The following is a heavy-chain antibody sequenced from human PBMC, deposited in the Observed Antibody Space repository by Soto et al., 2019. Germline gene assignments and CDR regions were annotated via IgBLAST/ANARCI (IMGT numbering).Heavy chain of an antibody. CDR2: IWYDGSNK. Sequence: GGSLRLSCAASGFTFSSYGMHWVRQAPGKGLEWVAVIWYDGSNKYYADSVKGRFTISRDNSKNTLYLQMNSLRAEDTAVYYCARELGYCTNGVCYTVEYYYYYGMDVWGQGTTVT. CDR3: ARELGYCTNGVCYTVEYYYYYGMDV. J-gene: IGHJ6*02. CDR1: GFTFSSYG. D-gene: IGHD2-8*01. V-gene: IGHV3-33*01.